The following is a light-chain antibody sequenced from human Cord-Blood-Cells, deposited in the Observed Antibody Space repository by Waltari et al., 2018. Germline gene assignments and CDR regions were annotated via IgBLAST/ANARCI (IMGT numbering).Light chain of an antibody. CDR1: QGISNY. CDR3: QKYNSAPYS. V-gene: IGKV1-27*01. J-gene: IGKJ2*03. Sequence: DIQMTQSPSSLSASVGDRVTITCRASQGISNYLAWYHQTPGKVTKLLIYAASTLQSGVPSRFGGSESVTDFTLTISSLQPEDVETYYWQKYNSAPYSFGQGTKLEIK. CDR2: AAS.